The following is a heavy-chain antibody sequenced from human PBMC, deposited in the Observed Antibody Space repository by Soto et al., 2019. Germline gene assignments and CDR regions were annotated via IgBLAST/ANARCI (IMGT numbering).Heavy chain of an antibody. CDR1: GYTFTAYY. V-gene: IGHV1-2*02. D-gene: IGHD2-8*01. Sequence: ASVKVSCKASGYTFTAYYMHWVRQAPGQGLEWMGWINPNSGGTYHAQNFQGRVSMTTDTSTTTAYMELTSLTSDDTAIYYCARAISLIMAAPAYWGQGTLVTVSS. CDR2: INPNSGGT. CDR3: ARAISLIMAAPAY. J-gene: IGHJ4*02.